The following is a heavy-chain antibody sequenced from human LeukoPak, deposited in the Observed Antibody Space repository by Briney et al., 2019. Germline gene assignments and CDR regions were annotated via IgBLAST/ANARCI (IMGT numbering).Heavy chain of an antibody. J-gene: IGHJ6*02. V-gene: IGHV1-8*01. CDR2: MNPNGGNT. Sequence: ASVKVSCKASGYTFTNYDINWVRQATGQGLEWMAWMNPNGGNTGYAQKFQGRVTMTWNTSISTAYIELSSLRSEDTAVYYCAREGGYTYGYYYGMDVWGQGTTVTVSS. CDR1: GYTFTNYD. D-gene: IGHD5-18*01. CDR3: AREGGYTYGYYYGMDV.